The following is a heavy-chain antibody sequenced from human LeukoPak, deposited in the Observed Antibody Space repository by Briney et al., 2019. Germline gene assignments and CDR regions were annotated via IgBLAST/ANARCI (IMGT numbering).Heavy chain of an antibody. V-gene: IGHV3-11*05. CDR2: ISSSTSYT. J-gene: IGHJ4*02. Sequence: GGSLRLSCAASGFTFSDYFMSWIRQAPGKGLEWVSDISSSTSYTNYADSAKGRFTISRDNAKNSLYLQMNSLRAEDTAVYYCARERLYYDGSGYYYAFWGQGTLVTVSS. CDR1: GFTFSDYF. CDR3: ARERLYYDGSGYYYAF. D-gene: IGHD3-22*01.